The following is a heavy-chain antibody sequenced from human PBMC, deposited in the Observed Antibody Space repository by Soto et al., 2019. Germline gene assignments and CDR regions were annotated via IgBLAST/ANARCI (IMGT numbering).Heavy chain of an antibody. CDR3: ASAAVARYYFDY. J-gene: IGHJ4*02. D-gene: IGHD2-15*01. Sequence: PGGSLRLSCAASGFAFSSYWMHWVRQAPGKGLVWVSRINSDGSSTTYADSVKGRFTISRDNAKNTLYLQMNGLRAEDTAVYYCASAAVARYYFDYWGQGTLVTVSS. V-gene: IGHV3-74*01. CDR2: INSDGSST. CDR1: GFAFSSYW.